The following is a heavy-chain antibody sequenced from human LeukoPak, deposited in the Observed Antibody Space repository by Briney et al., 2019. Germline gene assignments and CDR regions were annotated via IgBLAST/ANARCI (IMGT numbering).Heavy chain of an antibody. CDR1: GFTFSDYY. Sequence: PGGSLRLSCAASGFTFSDYYMSWIRQAPGKGLEWVSYISSSGSTIYYADSVKGRFTISRDNAKSSLYLQMNSLRAEDTAVYYCARDRYYYDSSGYIPAFDIWGQGTMVTVSS. D-gene: IGHD3-22*01. CDR2: ISSSGSTI. CDR3: ARDRYYYDSSGYIPAFDI. J-gene: IGHJ3*02. V-gene: IGHV3-11*04.